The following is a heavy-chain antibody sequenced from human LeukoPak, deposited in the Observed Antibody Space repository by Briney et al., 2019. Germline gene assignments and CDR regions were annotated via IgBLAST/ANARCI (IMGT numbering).Heavy chain of an antibody. J-gene: IGHJ4*02. CDR2: ISYDGSNK. CDR1: GFTFSSYG. D-gene: IGHD3-10*01. V-gene: IGHV3-30*18. CDR3: ANSYGSGSYSDVIDY. Sequence: GGSLRLSCAASGFTFSSYGMHWVRQAPGKGLEWVAVISYDGSNKYYADSVKGRFTISRDNSKNTLYLQMNSLRAEDTAVYYCANSYGSGSYSDVIDYWGQGTLVTVSS.